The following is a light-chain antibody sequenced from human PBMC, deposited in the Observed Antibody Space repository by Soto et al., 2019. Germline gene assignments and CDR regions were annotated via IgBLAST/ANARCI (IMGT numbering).Light chain of an antibody. CDR2: DNS. V-gene: IGLV1-40*01. CDR1: ISNIGAGYD. Sequence: QSVLTQPPSVSGAPEQRVTIPCTGSISNIGAGYDVHWYQHLPGTAPKLLIYDNSNRPSGVPDRFSGSKSGTSASLAITGLQAEDEADCYCQYYDSSLRFLYVFGTRIKVTVL. CDR3: QYYDSSLRFLYV. J-gene: IGLJ1*01.